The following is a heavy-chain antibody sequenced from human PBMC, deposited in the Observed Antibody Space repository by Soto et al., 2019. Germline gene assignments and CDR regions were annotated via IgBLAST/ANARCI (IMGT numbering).Heavy chain of an antibody. D-gene: IGHD3-10*01. Sequence: ASETLSLTCAVYGGSFSGYYWSWIRQPPGKGLEWIGEINHSGSTNYNPSLKSRDTISVDTSKNQFSLKLSSVTAADMAVYYCARGGRYYYGSGMLYYYYGMDVWGQGTTVTV. V-gene: IGHV4-34*01. CDR3: ARGGRYYYGSGMLYYYYGMDV. CDR2: INHSGST. J-gene: IGHJ6*02. CDR1: GGSFSGYY.